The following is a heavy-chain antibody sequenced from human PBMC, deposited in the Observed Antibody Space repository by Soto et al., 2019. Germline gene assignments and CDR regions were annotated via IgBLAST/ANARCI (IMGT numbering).Heavy chain of an antibody. V-gene: IGHV3-23*01. CDR1: GVTFTSYA. J-gene: IGHJ4*02. D-gene: IGHD3-10*01. Sequence: EVQLLESGGGLVQPGGSLRLSCAASGVTFTSYAMTWVRQVPGEGLQWVSSISKSGDSTYYADSVKGRFTTSRDNSKNTLYLQMNSLRAEDTAIYYCAKGSFGVDYWGQGTLVTVSS. CDR2: ISKSGDST. CDR3: AKGSFGVDY.